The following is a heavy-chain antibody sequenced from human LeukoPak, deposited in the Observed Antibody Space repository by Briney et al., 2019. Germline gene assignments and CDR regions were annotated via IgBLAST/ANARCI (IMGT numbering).Heavy chain of an antibody. D-gene: IGHD3-10*01. J-gene: IGHJ3*02. CDR2: TSGGGGDT. CDR1: GFTFSNYA. CDR3: AKDTRYGSETFGAFDI. Sequence: GGSLRLSCAASGFTFSNYAMSWVSQAPGKGLEWVSGTSGGGGDTSYADSVKGRFTIPRDNSKNTLYLHMNSLRAEDTAVYYCAKDTRYGSETFGAFDIWGQGTMITVSS. V-gene: IGHV3-23*01.